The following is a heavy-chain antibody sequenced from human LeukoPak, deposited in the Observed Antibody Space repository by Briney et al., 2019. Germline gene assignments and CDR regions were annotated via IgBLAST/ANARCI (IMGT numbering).Heavy chain of an antibody. CDR1: GVSISSYY. CDR2: IYYSGST. CDR3: ARDRTHYQLLSLRYFDL. V-gene: IGHV4-59*12. J-gene: IGHJ2*01. D-gene: IGHD2-2*01. Sequence: SETLSLTCTVSGVSISSYYWSWIRQPPGKGLEWIGYIYYSGSTNYNPSLKSRVTISVDTSKNQFSLKLSSVTVADTAVYYCARDRTHYQLLSLRYFDLWGRGTLVTVSS.